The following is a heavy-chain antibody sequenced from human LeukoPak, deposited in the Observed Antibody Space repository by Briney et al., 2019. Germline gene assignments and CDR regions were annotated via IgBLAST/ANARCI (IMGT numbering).Heavy chain of an antibody. D-gene: IGHD6-6*01. CDR1: GFTFDDYA. Sequence: GGSLRLSCAASGFTFDDYAMHWVRQAPGKGLEWVSGISWNSGSIGYADSVKGRFTNSRDNAKNSLYLQMNSLRAEDTALYHCAKDLTYSSSSGFDYWGQGTLVTVSS. CDR2: ISWNSGSI. J-gene: IGHJ4*02. V-gene: IGHV3-9*01. CDR3: AKDLTYSSSSGFDY.